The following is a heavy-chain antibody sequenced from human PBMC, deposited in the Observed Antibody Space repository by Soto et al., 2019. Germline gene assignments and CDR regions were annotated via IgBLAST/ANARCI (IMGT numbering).Heavy chain of an antibody. D-gene: IGHD2-15*01. CDR2: IIPIFGTA. V-gene: IGHV1-69*13. Sequence: SVKVSCKASGGTFSSYTISWVRQAPGQGLEWMGGIIPIFGTANYAQKFQGRVTITADESTSTAYMELSSLRSEDTAVYYCARVGTVVTPSYYGMDVWGQGTTVTVSS. J-gene: IGHJ6*02. CDR1: GGTFSSYT. CDR3: ARVGTVVTPSYYGMDV.